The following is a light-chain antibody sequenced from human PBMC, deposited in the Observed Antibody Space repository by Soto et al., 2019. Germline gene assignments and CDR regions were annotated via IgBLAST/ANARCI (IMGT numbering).Light chain of an antibody. CDR1: QGIRKD. Sequence: QMTQSPSSLSASVGDRVTITCRASQGIRKDLAWYQQKPGQAPKLLIYAASSLQSGVPARFSGSGSGTAFTLAISSLQPEDFATYFCQESYTTPWTFGQGTKVDIK. V-gene: IGKV1-39*01. CDR3: QESYTTPWT. J-gene: IGKJ1*01. CDR2: AAS.